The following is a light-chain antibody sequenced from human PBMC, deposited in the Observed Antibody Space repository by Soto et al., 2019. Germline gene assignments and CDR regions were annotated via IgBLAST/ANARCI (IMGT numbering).Light chain of an antibody. V-gene: IGKV3-20*01. J-gene: IGKJ1*01. CDR1: QSVSSNY. Sequence: EIVLTQSPGTLSLSPGERATLSCRASQSVSSNYLGWYQQRPGQAPRLLIYGASRRATGIPDRFSGSGSGTDFTLTINRVEPEDFAVYYCQQYDSSPRTFGQGTKVDIK. CDR3: QQYDSSPRT. CDR2: GAS.